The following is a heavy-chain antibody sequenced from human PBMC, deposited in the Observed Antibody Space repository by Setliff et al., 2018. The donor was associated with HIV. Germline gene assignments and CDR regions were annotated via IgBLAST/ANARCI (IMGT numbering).Heavy chain of an antibody. J-gene: IGHJ4*02. Sequence: ASVKVSCKASGYTFNNYAMNWVRQAPGQGLELMGWINTNTGNPTYAQGFTGRFVFSLDTSVNTAYLQISSLKAEDTAVYFCARDLKRPNSNFWGGYPIPFDSWGQGTLVTVSS. D-gene: IGHD3-3*01. CDR3: ARDLKRPNSNFWGGYPIPFDS. CDR1: GYTFNNYA. CDR2: INTNTGNP. V-gene: IGHV7-4-1*02.